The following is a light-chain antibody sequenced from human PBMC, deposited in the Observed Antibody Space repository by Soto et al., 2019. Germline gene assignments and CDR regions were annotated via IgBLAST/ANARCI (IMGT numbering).Light chain of an antibody. J-gene: IGLJ1*01. CDR1: SSNIGNNY. Sequence: QSVLTQPPSVSAAPGQKVTISCSGSSSNIGNNYVSWYQQLPGTAPKLLIYENNKRPSGIPDRFSGSKSGTSATLGITGLQTGDEADYYCGTWDSSLSAVVFGTGTEVTVL. CDR2: ENN. V-gene: IGLV1-51*02. CDR3: GTWDSSLSAVV.